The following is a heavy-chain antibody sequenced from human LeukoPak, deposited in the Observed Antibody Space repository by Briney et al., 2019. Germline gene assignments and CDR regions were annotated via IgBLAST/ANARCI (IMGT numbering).Heavy chain of an antibody. CDR3: ARGNVKGGAPRSPNDY. CDR1: GFTFSSYS. V-gene: IGHV3-23*01. CDR2: ISGSGGNT. J-gene: IGHJ4*02. Sequence: PGGSLRLSCAASGFTFSSYSMNWVRQAPGKGLEWVSSISGSGGNTYYADSVKGRFTISRDNSKNTLYLQMNSLRAEDTAVYYCARGNVKGGAPRSPNDYWGQGTLVTVSS. D-gene: IGHD1-26*01.